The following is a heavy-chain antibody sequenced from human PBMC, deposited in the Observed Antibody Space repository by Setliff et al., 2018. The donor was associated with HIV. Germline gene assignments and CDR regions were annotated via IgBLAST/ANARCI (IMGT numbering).Heavy chain of an antibody. J-gene: IGHJ4*02. CDR3: ARVGNNRLQFFDH. CDR1: GYTFTSYG. D-gene: IGHD5-12*01. Sequence: ASVKVSCKASGYTFTSYGISWVRQAPGQGLEWMGWISPYNGHTNYAQKLQGRVTMTTDTSTSTTYMELTSLRSDDTAVYYCARVGNNRLQFFDHWGQGTLVTVSS. CDR2: ISPYNGHT. V-gene: IGHV1-18*01.